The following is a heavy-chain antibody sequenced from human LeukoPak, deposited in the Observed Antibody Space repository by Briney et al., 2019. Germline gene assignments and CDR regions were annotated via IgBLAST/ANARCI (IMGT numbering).Heavy chain of an antibody. J-gene: IGHJ4*02. V-gene: IGHV4-34*01. CDR2: INHSGST. CDR3: ARGKYYDLWSGYYNDY. D-gene: IGHD3-3*01. CDR1: GGSFSGYY. Sequence: SETLSLTCAVYGGSFSGYYWSWIRQPPGKGLEWIGEINHSGSTNYNPSLKSRVTISVDTSKNQFSLKLSSVTAADTAVYYCARGKYYDLWSGYYNDYWGQGTLVTVSS.